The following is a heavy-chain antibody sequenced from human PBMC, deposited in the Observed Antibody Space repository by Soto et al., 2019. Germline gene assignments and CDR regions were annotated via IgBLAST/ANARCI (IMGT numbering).Heavy chain of an antibody. J-gene: IGHJ5*01. CDR1: GFTVSYYG. CDR2: IWYDGVNQ. D-gene: IGHD5-12*01. CDR3: ARDQGEIVAAPTDNNGLSNRLDS. Sequence: QVKVVESGGGVVQPGRSLRLSCAASGFTVSYYGMHWVRQAPGKGLEWLAAIWYDGVNQHYADSVKGRFSTSRDNSKNTAYLQINSLRAEDTAVYYCARDQGEIVAAPTDNNGLSNRLDSWGQGTLVTVSS. V-gene: IGHV3-33*01.